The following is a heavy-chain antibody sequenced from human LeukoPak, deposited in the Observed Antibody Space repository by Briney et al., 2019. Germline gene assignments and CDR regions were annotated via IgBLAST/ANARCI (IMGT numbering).Heavy chain of an antibody. V-gene: IGHV1-2*04. CDR2: INPNSGGT. CDR1: GYTFTGYY. Sequence: GASVKVSCTASGYTFTGYYMHWVRHAPGQGLEWMGWINPNSGGTNYAQKFQGWVTMTRDTSISTAYMELSRLRSDDTAVYYCARGGTLSGSYRLFDYWGQGTLVTVSS. CDR3: ARGGTLSGSYRLFDY. J-gene: IGHJ4*02. D-gene: IGHD1-26*01.